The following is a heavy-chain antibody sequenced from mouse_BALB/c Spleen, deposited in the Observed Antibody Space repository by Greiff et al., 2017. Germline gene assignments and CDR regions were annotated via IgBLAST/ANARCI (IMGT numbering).Heavy chain of an antibody. CDR3: ERRGYDVTAY. V-gene: IGHV14-1*02. D-gene: IGHD2-14*01. CDR2: IDPENGNT. J-gene: IGHJ3*01. CDR1: GFNIKDYY. Sequence: EVQLQQSGAELVRPGALVKLSCKASGFNIKDYYMHWVKQRPEQGLEWMGWIDPENGNTIYDPKFQGKASRTADTSSNTSYLQLSSLTSEDTAVDYCERRGYDVTAYWGQGTLVTVSA.